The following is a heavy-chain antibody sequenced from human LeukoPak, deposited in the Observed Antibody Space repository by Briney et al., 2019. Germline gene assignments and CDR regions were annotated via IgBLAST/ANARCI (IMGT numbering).Heavy chain of an antibody. CDR3: ARELWFGEYGRDYYYYGMDV. CDR2: IYYSGST. V-gene: IGHV4-59*01. D-gene: IGHD3-10*01. Sequence: SETLSLTCTVSGGSISSYYRSWIRQPPGKGLEWIGYIYYSGSTNYNPSLKSRVTISVDTSKNQFSLKLSSVTAADTAVYYCARELWFGEYGRDYYYYGMDVWGQGTTVTVSS. CDR1: GGSISSYY. J-gene: IGHJ6*02.